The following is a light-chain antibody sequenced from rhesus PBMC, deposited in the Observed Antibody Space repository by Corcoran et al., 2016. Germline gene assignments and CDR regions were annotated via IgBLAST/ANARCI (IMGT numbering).Light chain of an antibody. CDR3: LQSSNWPYS. V-gene: IGKV3-24*04. CDR1: QSVSSY. Sequence: EIVMTQSPATLALSPGERATLSCRASQSVSSYLAWYQQKPGQAPRLLIYGASGRATGIPDRFSGSGSGTEFTLPIRSLEPEDVGVYFCLQSSNWPYSFGQGTKVEIK. J-gene: IGKJ2*01. CDR2: GAS.